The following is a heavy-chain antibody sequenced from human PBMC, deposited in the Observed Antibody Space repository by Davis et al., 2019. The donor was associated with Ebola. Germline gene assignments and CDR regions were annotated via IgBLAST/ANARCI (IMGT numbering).Heavy chain of an antibody. CDR2: ISYDGSNK. V-gene: IGHV3-30*03. J-gene: IGHJ4*02. CDR1: GFTFSSYG. D-gene: IGHD3-16*01. CDR3: ATGIMITLGGWDY. Sequence: GESLKISCAASGFTFSSYGMHWVRQAPGKGLEWVAVISYDGSNKYYADSVKGRFTISRDNSKNTLYLQMNSLRAEDTAVYYCATGIMITLGGWDYWGQGTLVTVSS.